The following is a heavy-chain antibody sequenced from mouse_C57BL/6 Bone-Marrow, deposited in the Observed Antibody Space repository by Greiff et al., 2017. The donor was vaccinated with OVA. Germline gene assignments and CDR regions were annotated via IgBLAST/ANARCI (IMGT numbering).Heavy chain of an antibody. CDR1: GFTFSDFY. CDR3: ARDDYYGYFDV. CDR2: SRNKANDYTT. V-gene: IGHV7-1*01. Sequence: EVQRVESGGGLVQSGRSLRLSCATSGFTFSDFYMEWVRQAPGKGLEWIAASRNKANDYTTEYSASVKGRFIVSRDTSQSILYLQMNALRAEDTAFYYGARDDYYGYFDVWGTGTTVTFSS. J-gene: IGHJ1*03.